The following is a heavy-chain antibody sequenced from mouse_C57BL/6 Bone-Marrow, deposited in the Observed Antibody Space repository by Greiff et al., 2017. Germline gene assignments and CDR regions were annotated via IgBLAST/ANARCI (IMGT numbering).Heavy chain of an antibody. CDR2: IDPSDSYT. CDR3: ARERVLLRYWFAY. D-gene: IGHD1-1*01. V-gene: IGHV1-69*01. Sequence: QVQLQQPGAELVMPGASVKLSCKASGYTFTSYWMHWVKQRPGQGLEWIGEIDPSDSYTSYNQKFKGKSTLTVDKSSSTAYLQLSSLTSEDSAVYYYARERVLLRYWFAYWGQGTTLTVSS. CDR1: GYTFTSYW. J-gene: IGHJ2*01.